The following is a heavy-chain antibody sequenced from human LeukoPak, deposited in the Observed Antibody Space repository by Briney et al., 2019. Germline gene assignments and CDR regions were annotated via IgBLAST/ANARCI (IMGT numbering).Heavy chain of an antibody. CDR1: GFTFSSYG. CDR3: AKDLVGANEDI. CDR2: ISYDGSNK. D-gene: IGHD1-26*01. J-gene: IGHJ3*02. V-gene: IGHV3-30*18. Sequence: GGSLRLSCAASGFTFSSYGMHWVRQAPGKGREGVAVISYDGSNKYYADSVKGRFTISRDNSKNTLYLQMNSLRAEDTAVYYCAKDLVGANEDIWGQGTMVTVSS.